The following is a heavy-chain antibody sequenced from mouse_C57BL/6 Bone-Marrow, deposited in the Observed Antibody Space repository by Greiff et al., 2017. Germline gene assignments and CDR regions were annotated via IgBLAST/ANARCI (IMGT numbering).Heavy chain of an antibody. CDR1: GYTFTSYW. V-gene: IGHV1-69*01. Sequence: VQLKQPGAELVMPGASVKLSCKASGYTFTSYWMHWVKQRPGHGLEWIGEIDPSDSYTNYNQKFKGQSTLTVDTSSSTAYMQLSSLTSEDSAVYYCAREGIYGRSQDYFDEWGQSNTRTGSS. CDR2: IDPSDSYT. J-gene: IGHJ2*01. CDR3: AREGIYGRSQDYFDE. D-gene: IGHD1-1*01.